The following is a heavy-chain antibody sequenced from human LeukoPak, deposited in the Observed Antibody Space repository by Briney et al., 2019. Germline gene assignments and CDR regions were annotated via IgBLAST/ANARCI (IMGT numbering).Heavy chain of an antibody. V-gene: IGHV3-64D*06. J-gene: IGHJ4*02. Sequence: GSLRLSCSTSGFTFSNHFMHWVRQAPGKGLEYVSSIGPNGASTLYADSVKGRFTISRDNSKNALYLQLTSLRLEDTALYYCVKDLTGTWSFDYWSQGTLVTVSS. CDR1: GFTFSNHF. CDR2: IGPNGAST. D-gene: IGHD3-9*01. CDR3: VKDLTGTWSFDY.